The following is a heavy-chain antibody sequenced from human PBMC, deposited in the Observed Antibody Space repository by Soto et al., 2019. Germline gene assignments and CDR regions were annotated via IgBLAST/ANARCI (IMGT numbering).Heavy chain of an antibody. Sequence: QVQLQESGPGLVKPSQTLSLTCTVSGGSISSGGYYWSWIRQHPGKGLEWIGYIYYSGSTYYNPSLKSRITISVDTSKNQFSLKLSSVTAADTAVYYCARGVKLGFHFDYWGQGTLVTVSS. CDR3: ARGVKLGFHFDY. CDR2: IYYSGST. D-gene: IGHD7-27*01. V-gene: IGHV4-31*03. J-gene: IGHJ4*02. CDR1: GGSISSGGYY.